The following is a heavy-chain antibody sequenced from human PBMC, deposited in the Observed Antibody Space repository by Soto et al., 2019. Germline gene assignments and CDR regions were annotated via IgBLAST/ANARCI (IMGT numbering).Heavy chain of an antibody. D-gene: IGHD4-4*01. Sequence: DVQLVESGGGLVQPGRSLRLSCVVSGFDFDDYAMNWVRQAPGKGLEWVAGISWHGAYTGYADSVKGRFIISRDNAKNSLYLQMSSLRPEDTALYYCTRDIFRTITTVDFWGQGTLVTVSS. V-gene: IGHV3-9*01. J-gene: IGHJ4*02. CDR2: ISWHGAYT. CDR3: TRDIFRTITTVDF. CDR1: GFDFDDYA.